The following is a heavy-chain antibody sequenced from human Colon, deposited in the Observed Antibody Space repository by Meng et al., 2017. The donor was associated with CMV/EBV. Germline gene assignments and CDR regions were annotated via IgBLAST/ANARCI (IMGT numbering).Heavy chain of an antibody. Sequence: LRLSCAVSGDSVSNNSAAWDWLRQSPSSGLEWLGTTYYRSKWYNDYAVSVKSRIKINADTSKNEFLLHLSTVTPDATAVDYCAKPFSGRGDFGYWGQGTLVTVSS. CDR2: TYYRSKWYN. D-gene: IGHD2-15*01. V-gene: IGHV6-1*01. J-gene: IGHJ4*02. CDR1: GDSVSNNSAA. CDR3: AKPFSGRGDFGY.